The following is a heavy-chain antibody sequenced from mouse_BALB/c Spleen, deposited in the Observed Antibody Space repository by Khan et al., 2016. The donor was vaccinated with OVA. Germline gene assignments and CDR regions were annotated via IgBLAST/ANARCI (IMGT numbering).Heavy chain of an antibody. CDR2: IWAGGST. CDR3: AREVYYGNLYYFDY. J-gene: IGHJ2*01. V-gene: IGHV2-9*02. D-gene: IGHD2-1*01. Sequence: QVQLKQSGPGLVAPSQSLSITCTVSGFSLTSYGVHRVRQPPGKGLEWLGTIWAGGSTNYNSALMSRLSIIKDNSKSQVFLKMNSLQTDDTAIYYCAREVYYGNLYYFDYWGQGTTLTVSS. CDR1: GFSLTSYG.